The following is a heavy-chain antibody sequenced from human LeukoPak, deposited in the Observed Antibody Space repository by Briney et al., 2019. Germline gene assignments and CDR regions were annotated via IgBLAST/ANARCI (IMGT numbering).Heavy chain of an antibody. CDR3: ARDSEIAAAGSFDS. J-gene: IGHJ4*02. CDR2: ISRSSSYI. D-gene: IGHD6-13*01. V-gene: IGHV3-21*01. CDR1: GFTFSSFY. Sequence: PGGSLRLSCAASGFTFSSFYMIWVRQAPGKGLEWISSISRSSSYIYYADSVKGRFTISRDNAKNSLSLQMNSLRAEDTAVYYCARDSEIAAAGSFDSWGQGTLVTVSS.